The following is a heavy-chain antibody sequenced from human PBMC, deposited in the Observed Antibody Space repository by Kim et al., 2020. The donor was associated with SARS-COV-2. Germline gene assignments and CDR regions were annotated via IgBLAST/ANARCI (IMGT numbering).Heavy chain of an antibody. CDR2: IYYSGST. CDR1: GGSISSSSYY. Sequence: SETLSLTCTVSGGSISSSSYYWGWIRQPPGKGLEWIGSIYYSGSTYYNPSLKSRVTISVDTSKNQFSLKLSSVTAADTAVYYCGSRDGYNGAFDIWGQGTMVTVSS. CDR3: GSRDGYNGAFDI. V-gene: IGHV4-39*07. D-gene: IGHD5-12*01. J-gene: IGHJ3*02.